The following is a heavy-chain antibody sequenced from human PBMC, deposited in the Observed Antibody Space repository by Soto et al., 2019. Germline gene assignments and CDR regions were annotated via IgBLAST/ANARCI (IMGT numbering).Heavy chain of an antibody. CDR3: ARDLVSSASEYYFDY. CDR2: INPNSGGT. D-gene: IGHD3-10*01. CDR1: GYTFTNYG. Sequence: ASVKVSCKASGYTFTNYGISWVRQAPGQGLEWMGWINPNSGGTNYAQKFQGRVTMTRDTSISTAYMELSRLRSDDTAVYYCARDLVSSASEYYFDYWGQGTLVTVSS. V-gene: IGHV1-2*02. J-gene: IGHJ4*02.